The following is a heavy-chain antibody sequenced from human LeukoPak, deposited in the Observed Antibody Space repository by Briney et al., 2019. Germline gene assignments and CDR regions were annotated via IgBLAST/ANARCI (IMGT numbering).Heavy chain of an antibody. CDR3: ARGRWLQYYFDY. J-gene: IGHJ4*02. CDR1: GGSLSSYY. CDR2: ISYTGSA. V-gene: IGHV4-59*01. Sequence: PSETLSLTCTVSGGSLSSYYWSWIRQPPGKGLEWIGYISYTGSANYNPSLKSRVSISVDTTKSHFSLRLSSVTAADTAVYYCARGRWLQYYFDYWAREPWSPSPQ. D-gene: IGHD5-24*01.